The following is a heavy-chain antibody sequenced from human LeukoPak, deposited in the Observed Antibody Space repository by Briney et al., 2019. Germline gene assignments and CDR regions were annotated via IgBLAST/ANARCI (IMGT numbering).Heavy chain of an antibody. J-gene: IGHJ4*02. V-gene: IGHV4-4*07. CDR2: IYTSGST. CDR3: ARRSGSYYMYYFDY. Sequence: SETLSLTCTVSGGSISSYYWSWIRQPAGKGLEWIGRIYTSGSTNYNPSLKSRVTISVDTSKNQFSLKLSSVTAADTAVYYCARRSGSYYMYYFDYWGQGTLVTVSS. D-gene: IGHD1-26*01. CDR1: GGSISSYY.